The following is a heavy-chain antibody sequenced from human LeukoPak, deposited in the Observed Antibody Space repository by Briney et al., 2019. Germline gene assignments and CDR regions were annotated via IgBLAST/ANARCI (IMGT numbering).Heavy chain of an antibody. V-gene: IGHV4-39*01. J-gene: IGHJ6*03. CDR3: ARRGDGIPLLWFGESPDYYYMDV. Sequence: PSETLSLTCTVSVASINDRSYYWGWIRQPPGKGPEWIGSIYYTGSTYYTPSLKSRVTISVDTSKNQFSLKLSSVTAADTAVYYCARRGDGIPLLWFGESPDYYYMDVWGKGTTVTISS. CDR2: IYYTGST. D-gene: IGHD3-10*01. CDR1: VASINDRSYY.